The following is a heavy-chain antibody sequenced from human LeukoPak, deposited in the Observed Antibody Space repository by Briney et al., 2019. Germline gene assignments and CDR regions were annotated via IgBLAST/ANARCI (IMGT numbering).Heavy chain of an antibody. V-gene: IGHV1-69*05. Sequence: SVKVSCKASGGTFSSYAISWVRQASGQGLEWMGGIIPIFGTANYAQKFQGRVTITTDESTSTAYMELSSLRSEDTAVYYCARAYYYDSSGYYMYNWFDPWGQGTLVTVSS. CDR3: ARAYYYDSSGYYMYNWFDP. D-gene: IGHD3-22*01. J-gene: IGHJ5*02. CDR1: GGTFSSYA. CDR2: IIPIFGTA.